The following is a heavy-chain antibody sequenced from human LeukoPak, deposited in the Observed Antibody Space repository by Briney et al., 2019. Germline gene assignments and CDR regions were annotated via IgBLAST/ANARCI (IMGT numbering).Heavy chain of an antibody. V-gene: IGHV1-3*01. CDR1: GYTFTSYA. CDR2: INAGNGNT. Sequence: ASVKVSCKASGYTFTSYAMHWVRQAPGQRLEWMGWINAGNGNTKYSQKFQGRVTITRDTSASTAYMELSSLRSEDTAVYYCAKVPIKYCSSTSCYGWFDPWGQGTLVTVSS. J-gene: IGHJ5*02. D-gene: IGHD2-2*01. CDR3: AKVPIKYCSSTSCYGWFDP.